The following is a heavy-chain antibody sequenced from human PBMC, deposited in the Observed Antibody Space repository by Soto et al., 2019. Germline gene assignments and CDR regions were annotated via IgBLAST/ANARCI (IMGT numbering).Heavy chain of an antibody. V-gene: IGHV4-31*03. CDR2: IYYSGST. Sequence: PSETLSLTCTVSGGSISSGGYYWSWIRQHPGKGLEWIGYIYYSGSTYYNPSLKSRVTISVDTSKNQFSLKLSSVTAADTAVYYCARGTYYDFWSGSYYYYGLDVWGQGTTLTVSS. D-gene: IGHD3-3*01. CDR1: GGSISSGGYY. CDR3: ARGTYYDFWSGSYYYYGLDV. J-gene: IGHJ6*02.